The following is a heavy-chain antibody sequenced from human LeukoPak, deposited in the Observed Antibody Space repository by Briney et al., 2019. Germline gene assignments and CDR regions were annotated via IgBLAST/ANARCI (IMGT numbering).Heavy chain of an antibody. CDR2: IGPAGDT. V-gene: IGHV3-13*04. J-gene: IGHJ4*02. D-gene: IGHD3-10*01. CDR3: ARERFGSGGHPLDY. Sequence: GGSLRLSCAASGFTFNNYDMHWVRQASGKGLEWVSAIGPAGDTYYPGSVKGRFTISRENAKNSFFLEMNSLRAGDTAVYYCARERFGSGGHPLDYWGQGTLVTVAS. CDR1: GFTFNNYD.